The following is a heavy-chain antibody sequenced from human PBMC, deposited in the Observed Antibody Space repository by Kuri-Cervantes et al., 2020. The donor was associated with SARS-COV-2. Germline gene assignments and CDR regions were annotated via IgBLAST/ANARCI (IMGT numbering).Heavy chain of an antibody. D-gene: IGHD2-2*01. V-gene: IGHV4-39*07. J-gene: IGHJ4*02. CDR1: GGSISSSSYY. Sequence: GSLRLSCTVSGGSISSSSYYWGWIRQPPGKGLEWIGSIYYSGSTYYNPSLKSRVTISVDTSKNQFSLKLSSVTAADTAVYYCARLRYCSSTSCWHFDYWGQGTLVIVSS. CDR3: ARLRYCSSTSCWHFDY. CDR2: IYYSGST.